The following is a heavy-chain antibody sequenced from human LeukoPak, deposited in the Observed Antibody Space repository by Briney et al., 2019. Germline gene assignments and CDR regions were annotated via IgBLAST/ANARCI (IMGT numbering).Heavy chain of an antibody. V-gene: IGHV4-30-4*01. CDR2: IYYSGST. J-gene: IGHJ4*02. D-gene: IGHD3-22*01. CDR3: ATILLYDSSGYYYPDY. Sequence: SQTLSLTCTVSGGSISSGDYYWSWIRQPPGKGLEWIGYIYYSGSTYYNPSLKSRVTISVDTSKNQFSLKLSSVTAADTAVYYCATILLYDSSGYYYPDYWGQGTLVTVSS. CDR1: GGSISSGDYY.